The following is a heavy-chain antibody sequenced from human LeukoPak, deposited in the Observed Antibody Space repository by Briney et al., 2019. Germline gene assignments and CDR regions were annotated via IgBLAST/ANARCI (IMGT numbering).Heavy chain of an antibody. CDR3: AREAKTSNWNSVPYLDY. CDR2: IIPMFNKT. D-gene: IGHD1-7*01. Sequence: SVKLSCKASGGTFSSYSLNWVRQAPGKGLEWVGRIIPMFNKTNYAQDFQGRVTITADNSTNTAYMELITLRSEDTAVYYCAREAKTSNWNSVPYLDYWGQGTLITVSS. J-gene: IGHJ4*02. V-gene: IGHV1-69*08. CDR1: GGTFSSYS.